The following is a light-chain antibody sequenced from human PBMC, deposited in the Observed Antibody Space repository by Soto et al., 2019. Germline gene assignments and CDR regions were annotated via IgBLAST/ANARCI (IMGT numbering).Light chain of an antibody. Sequence: EIVLTQSPGTLSLSPGERATLSCRASQSVSSSYLAWYQQKPGQAPRLLIYGASSRATGIADRFSGSGSGTDFPLTISRLEAEDFAVYCCQHYGSLVLTFGGGTKVEIK. CDR2: GAS. CDR3: QHYGSLVLT. CDR1: QSVSSSY. J-gene: IGKJ4*01. V-gene: IGKV3-20*01.